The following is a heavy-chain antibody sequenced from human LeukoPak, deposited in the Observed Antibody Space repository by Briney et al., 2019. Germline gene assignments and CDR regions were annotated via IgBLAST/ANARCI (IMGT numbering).Heavy chain of an antibody. CDR1: RFTFSSYW. V-gene: IGHV3-7*01. Sequence: PGGSLRLSCAVSRFTFSSYWMTWARQVPGKGLEWVANINRDGSEKHYVGSVKGRFTISRDNARNSLYLQMESLRVGDTAVYYCARVGAWELQRVFENWGQGTLVTVSS. CDR3: ARVGAWELQRVFEN. D-gene: IGHD1-26*01. CDR2: INRDGSEK. J-gene: IGHJ4*02.